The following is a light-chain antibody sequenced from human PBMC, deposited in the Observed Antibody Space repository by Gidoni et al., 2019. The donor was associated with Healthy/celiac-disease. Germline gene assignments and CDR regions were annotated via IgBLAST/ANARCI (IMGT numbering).Light chain of an antibody. V-gene: IGKV1-39*01. J-gene: IGKJ2*01. CDR1: QSISSY. CDR3: QQSYSTPYT. CDR2: AAS. Sequence: DIQMTQSPSSLSASVGDRVTITCRASQSISSYLNWYQQKPGKAPKLLIYAASSLQSGVPSRFSGSGSGTDFILTISSLQPEDFATYYCQQSYSTPYTVGQGTKLEIK.